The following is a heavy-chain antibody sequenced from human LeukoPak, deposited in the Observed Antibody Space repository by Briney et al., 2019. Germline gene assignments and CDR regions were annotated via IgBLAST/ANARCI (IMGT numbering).Heavy chain of an antibody. CDR2: IYYSGST. CDR1: GGSISSYY. CDR3: ARLGSGWYYFDY. J-gene: IGHJ4*02. V-gene: IGHV4-59*08. Sequence: PSETLSLTCTVSGGSISSYYWSWIRQPPGKGLEWIGYIYYSGSTNYNPSLKGRVTISVDTSKNQFSLKLSSVTAADTAVYYCARLGSGWYYFDYWGQGTLVTVSS. D-gene: IGHD6-19*01.